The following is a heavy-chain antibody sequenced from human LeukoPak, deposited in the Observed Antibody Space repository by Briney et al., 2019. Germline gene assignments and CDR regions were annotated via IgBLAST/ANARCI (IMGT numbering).Heavy chain of an antibody. Sequence: VASVKVSCKASGYTFTGYYMHWVRQAPGQGLEWMGWINPNSGGTNYAQKFQGWVTMTRDTSISTAYMELSRLRSDDTAVYYCARDTLGFGGSCYRYWGQGTLVTVSS. CDR3: ARDTLGFGGSCYRY. CDR2: INPNSGGT. CDR1: GYTFTGYY. J-gene: IGHJ4*02. D-gene: IGHD2-15*01. V-gene: IGHV1-2*04.